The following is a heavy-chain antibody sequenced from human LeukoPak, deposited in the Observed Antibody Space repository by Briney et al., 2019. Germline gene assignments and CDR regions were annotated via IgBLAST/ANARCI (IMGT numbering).Heavy chain of an antibody. CDR2: INHSGSS. CDR1: GGSFSDYY. V-gene: IGHV4-34*01. J-gene: IGHJ4*02. D-gene: IGHD3-22*01. CDR3: ARPATPRERLLLY. Sequence: SETLSLTCAVYGGSFSDYYWTWIRQPPGKGPEWIGEINHSGSSNQNPSLKSRVTMSVDTSKNQFSLKLTSVTAADTAVYYCARPATPRERLLLYWGQGTLVTVSS.